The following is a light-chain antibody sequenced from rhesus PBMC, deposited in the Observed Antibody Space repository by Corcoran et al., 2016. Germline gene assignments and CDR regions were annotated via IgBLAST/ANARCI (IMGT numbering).Light chain of an antibody. CDR1: QSVSSY. J-gene: IGKJ2*01. CDR3: YQHSSGYS. Sequence: QVILTQSPATLSLSPGERAPLSCRASQSVSSYLPWYQQNPGQAPRILSNGAYSRATGIPDRFSGSGSGTEFTLTISSLEPEDVGVYHCYQHSSGYSFGQGTKVEIK. V-gene: IGKV3-10*01. CDR2: GAY.